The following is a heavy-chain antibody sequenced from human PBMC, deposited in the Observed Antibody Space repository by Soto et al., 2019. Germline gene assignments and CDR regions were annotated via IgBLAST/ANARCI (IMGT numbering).Heavy chain of an antibody. CDR3: ARYCSSTSCYTPYYYGMDV. CDR2: IIPIFGTA. Sequence: SVMVSCKASGGTFSSYAISWVRQAPGQGLEWMGGIIPIFGTANYAQKFQGRVTITADESTSTAYMELSSLRSEDTAVYYCARYCSSTSCYTPYYYGMDVWGQGTTVTVSS. V-gene: IGHV1-69*13. D-gene: IGHD2-2*02. J-gene: IGHJ6*02. CDR1: GGTFSSYA.